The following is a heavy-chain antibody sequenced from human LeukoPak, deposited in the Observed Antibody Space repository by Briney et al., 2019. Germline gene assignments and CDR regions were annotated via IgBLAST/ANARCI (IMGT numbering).Heavy chain of an antibody. Sequence: PSETLSLTCAVYGGSSSGYYWSWIRQPPGKGLEWIGEINHSGSTNYNPSLKSRVTISVDTSKNQFSLKLSSVTAADTAVYYCARHGPGSRGEVRYWGQGTLVTVSS. CDR3: ARHGPGSRGEVRY. J-gene: IGHJ4*02. V-gene: IGHV4-34*01. D-gene: IGHD3-10*01. CDR2: INHSGST. CDR1: GGSSSGYY.